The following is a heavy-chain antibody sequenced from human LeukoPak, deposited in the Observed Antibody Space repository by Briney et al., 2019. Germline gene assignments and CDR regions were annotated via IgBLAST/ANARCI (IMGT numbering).Heavy chain of an antibody. CDR2: IKQDGSEK. V-gene: IGHV3-7*01. Sequence: GGSLRLSCAASGFTFSTYWMGWVRQSPGKGLEWVANIKQDGSEKHYVDSVKGRFTISRDNTKNSLYLQMNSLRAEDTAVYYCARAYQLPLFWGQGTLVTVSS. D-gene: IGHD2-2*01. J-gene: IGHJ4*02. CDR3: ARAYQLPLF. CDR1: GFTFSTYW.